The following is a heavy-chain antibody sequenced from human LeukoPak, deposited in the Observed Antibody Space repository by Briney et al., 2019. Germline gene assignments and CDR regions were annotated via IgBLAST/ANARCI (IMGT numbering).Heavy chain of an antibody. V-gene: IGHV4-39*07. CDR1: GGSISSSSYY. D-gene: IGHD2-21*02. CDR3: ARDRAYCGGDCYPHPDY. Sequence: SETLSLTCTVSGGSISSSSYYWGWICQPPGKGLEWIGSIYYSGSTYYNPSLKSRVTISVDTSKNQFSLKLSSVTAADTAVYYCARDRAYCGGDCYPHPDYWGQGTLVTVSS. J-gene: IGHJ4*02. CDR2: IYYSGST.